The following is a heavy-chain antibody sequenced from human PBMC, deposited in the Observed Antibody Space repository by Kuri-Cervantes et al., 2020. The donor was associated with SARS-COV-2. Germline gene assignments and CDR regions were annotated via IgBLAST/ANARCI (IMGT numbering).Heavy chain of an antibody. CDR2: ISSSVITI. V-gene: IGHV3-11*04. CDR1: GFIVSSNY. Sequence: GGSLRLSCAASGFIVSSNYMSWVRQAPGKGLEWVSYISSSVITIYYADSVKGRFTISRDNAKNSLYLQMNSLRAEDTAVYYCARAPSRWLLNLGFDYWGQGTLVTVSS. CDR3: ARAPSRWLLNLGFDY. J-gene: IGHJ4*02. D-gene: IGHD2-15*01.